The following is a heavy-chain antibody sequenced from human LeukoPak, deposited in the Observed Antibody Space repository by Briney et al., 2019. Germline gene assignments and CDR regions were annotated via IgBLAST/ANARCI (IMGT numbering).Heavy chain of an antibody. Sequence: ASVKVSCKASGGTFSSYAISWVRQAPGQGLEWMGGIIPIFGTANYAQKFQGRVTITADESTSTAYMELSSLRSEDTAVYYCARSLVYQTKHDAFDIWGQGTMVTVSS. CDR1: GGTFSSYA. J-gene: IGHJ3*02. CDR3: ARSLVYQTKHDAFDI. D-gene: IGHD3-3*01. V-gene: IGHV1-69*13. CDR2: IIPIFGTA.